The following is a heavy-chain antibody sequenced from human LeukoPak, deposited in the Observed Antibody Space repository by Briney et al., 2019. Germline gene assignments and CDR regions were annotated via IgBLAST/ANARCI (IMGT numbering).Heavy chain of an antibody. CDR3: ARWREVATIPVDY. J-gene: IGHJ4*02. Sequence: ASVKVSCKASGYTFTGYYMHWVRQAPGQGLEWMGRINPNSGGTNYAQKFQGRVTMTRDTSISTAYMELSRLRSDDTAVYYCARWREVATIPVDYWGQGTLVTVSS. CDR2: INPNSGGT. V-gene: IGHV1-2*06. D-gene: IGHD5-12*01. CDR1: GYTFTGYY.